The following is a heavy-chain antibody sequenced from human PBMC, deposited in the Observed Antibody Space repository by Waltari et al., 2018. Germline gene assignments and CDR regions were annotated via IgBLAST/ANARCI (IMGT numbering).Heavy chain of an antibody. CDR1: GFNLTIRE. CDR3: ARETYASSAGYPDAFDF. V-gene: IGHV3-48*03. CDR2: IRYAGTSE. J-gene: IGHJ3*01. D-gene: IGHD5-12*01. Sequence: EVQLVESGGGLVQPGGSLRPSCSASGFNLTIRELAWVRQSPGKGLEWVAYIRYAGTSEFYADSVKGRFTISRDDARNSIYLQMSDLRAEDTARYFCARETYASSAGYPDAFDFWGQGTLVTVSS.